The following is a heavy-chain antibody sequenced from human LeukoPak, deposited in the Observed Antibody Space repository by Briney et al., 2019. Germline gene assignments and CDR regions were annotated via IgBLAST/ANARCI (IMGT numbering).Heavy chain of an antibody. CDR2: IYYSGST. CDR3: ATGIAVAGTLFTGFDP. V-gene: IGHV4-30-4*01. CDR1: GGSISSGDYY. D-gene: IGHD6-19*01. J-gene: IGHJ5*02. Sequence: PSQTLSLTCTVSGGSISSGDYYWSWIRQPPGKGLEWIGYIYYSGSTYYNPSLKSRVTISVDTSKNQFSLKLSSVTAADTAVYYCATGIAVAGTLFTGFDPWGQGTLVTVSS.